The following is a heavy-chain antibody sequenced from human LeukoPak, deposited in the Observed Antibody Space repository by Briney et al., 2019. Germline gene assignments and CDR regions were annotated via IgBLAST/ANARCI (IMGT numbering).Heavy chain of an antibody. D-gene: IGHD6-6*01. V-gene: IGHV1-69*05. CDR3: ARGVFATSTLAAHFDP. Sequence: SVKVSCKASGGTFSSYAISWVRQAPGQGLEWMGGIIPIFGAANYAQKFQGRVTITTDESTSTAYMELSSPRSEDTAVYYCARGVFATSTLAAHFDPWGQGTLVTVSS. CDR1: GGTFSSYA. J-gene: IGHJ5*02. CDR2: IIPIFGAA.